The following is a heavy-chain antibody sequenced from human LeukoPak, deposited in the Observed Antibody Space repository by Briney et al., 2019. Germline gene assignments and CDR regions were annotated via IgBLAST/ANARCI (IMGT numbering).Heavy chain of an antibody. D-gene: IGHD3-3*01. Sequence: SVKVSCKASGGTFSSYAISWVRQAPGQGLEWMGGIIPIFGTANYAQKFQGRVTITADESTSTAYMELSSLRSEDTAVYYCARALRFLDPFDYWGQGTLVTVSS. CDR2: IIPIFGTA. V-gene: IGHV1-69*13. CDR1: GGTFSSYA. J-gene: IGHJ4*02. CDR3: ARALRFLDPFDY.